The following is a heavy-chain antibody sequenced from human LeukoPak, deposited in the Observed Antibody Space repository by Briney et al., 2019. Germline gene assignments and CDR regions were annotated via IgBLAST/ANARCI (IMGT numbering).Heavy chain of an antibody. V-gene: IGHV3-30*18. CDR3: AKDRGYSGTLDY. J-gene: IGHJ4*02. CDR2: ISSDGSNK. CDR1: GFTFSRNG. Sequence: GRSLRLSCAASGFTFSRNGMHWVRQAPGKGLEWVAVISSDGSNKHYEDSVKGRFTISRDNSQDTLFLQLNSLRPEDTAVYYCAKDRGYSGTLDYWGQGTPVSVSS. D-gene: IGHD5-12*01.